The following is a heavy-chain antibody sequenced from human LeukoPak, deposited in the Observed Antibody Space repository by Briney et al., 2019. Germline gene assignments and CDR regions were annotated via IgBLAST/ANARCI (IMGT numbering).Heavy chain of an antibody. V-gene: IGHV3-74*01. CDR3: AKDGGFSQDFWSGYYTAVDY. J-gene: IGHJ4*02. CDR2: INTDGSST. Sequence: PGGSLRLSCAASGFTFSSYWMHWVRQAPGKGLVWVSRINTDGSSTSYADSVKGRFTTSRDNSKNTLYLQMNSLRAEDTAVYYCAKDGGFSQDFWSGYYTAVDYWGQGTLVTVSS. D-gene: IGHD3-3*01. CDR1: GFTFSSYW.